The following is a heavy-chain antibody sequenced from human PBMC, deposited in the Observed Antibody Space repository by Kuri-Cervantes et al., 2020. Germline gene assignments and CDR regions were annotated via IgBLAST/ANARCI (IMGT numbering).Heavy chain of an antibody. V-gene: IGHV1-2*02. Sequence: ASVKVSCKASGYTFTGYYMHWVRQAPGQGLEWMGWINPNSGGTNYAQKFQGRVTMTRDTSISTAYMELSRLRSDDTAVYYCARADPFLGYCSGGSCYSNWFDPWGQGTLVTVSS. CDR1: GYTFTGYY. J-gene: IGHJ5*02. CDR2: INPNSGGT. CDR3: ARADPFLGYCSGGSCYSNWFDP. D-gene: IGHD2-15*01.